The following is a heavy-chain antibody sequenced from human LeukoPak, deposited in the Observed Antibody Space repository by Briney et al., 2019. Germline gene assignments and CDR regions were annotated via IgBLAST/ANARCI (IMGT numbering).Heavy chain of an antibody. J-gene: IGHJ4*02. CDR1: GFTFSDYY. V-gene: IGHV3-23*01. Sequence: GGSLRLSCAASGFTFSDYYMSWIRQAPGKGLEWVSGISGSGGSTYCADSVKGRFTISRDNSKNTLYLQMNSLRAEDTAVYYCAKEGRWLQYFDYWGQGTLVTASS. CDR2: ISGSGGST. D-gene: IGHD5-24*01. CDR3: AKEGRWLQYFDY.